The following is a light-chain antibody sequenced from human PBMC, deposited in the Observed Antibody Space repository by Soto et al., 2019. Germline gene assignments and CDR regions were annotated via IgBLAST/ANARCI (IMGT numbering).Light chain of an antibody. Sequence: EILLTQSPATLSLSPGERATLSCRASQSVRSSLAWFQQKPGQAPRLLIYDASNRATGIPARFSGSGSGTDFTLTISSLEPEDFAVYYCQQRSDWPYTFGQGTKLEIK. CDR2: DAS. J-gene: IGKJ2*01. V-gene: IGKV3-11*01. CDR3: QQRSDWPYT. CDR1: QSVRSS.